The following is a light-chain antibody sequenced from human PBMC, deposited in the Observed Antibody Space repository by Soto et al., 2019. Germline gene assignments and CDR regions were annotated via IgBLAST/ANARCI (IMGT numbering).Light chain of an antibody. CDR1: QTIINY. CDR2: GAS. V-gene: IGKV1-39*01. J-gene: IGKJ4*01. CDR3: QQSYSNPLT. Sequence: DIQMTQSPSSLSASVGDRVTITCRASQTIINYLNWYQQKPGKAPKLLMYGASRLQSGVPSRFSGSGSGTDFTLTISSLQPEDFATYSCQQSYSNPLTFGGGTKVDIK.